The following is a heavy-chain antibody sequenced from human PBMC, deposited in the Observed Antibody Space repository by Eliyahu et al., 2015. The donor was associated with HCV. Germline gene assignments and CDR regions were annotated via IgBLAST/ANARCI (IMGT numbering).Heavy chain of an antibody. CDR3: ARGTTXVTPGFDY. CDR2: IYPGDSDT. V-gene: IGHV5-51*01. CDR1: SYW. Sequence: SYWIGWVRQMPGKGLEWMGIIYPGDSDTRYSPSFQGQVTISADKSISTAYLQWSSLKASDTAMYYCARGTTXVTPGFDYWGQGTLVTVSS. D-gene: IGHD4-23*01. J-gene: IGHJ4*02.